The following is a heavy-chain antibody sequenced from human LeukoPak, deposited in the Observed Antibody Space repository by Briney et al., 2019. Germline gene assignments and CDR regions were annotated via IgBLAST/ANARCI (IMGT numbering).Heavy chain of an antibody. D-gene: IGHD4-23*01. V-gene: IGHV4-61*02. Sequence: PSETLSLTCTVSGGSISSGSYYWSWIRQPAGKGLEWIGRIYTSGSTNYNPSLKSRVTISVDTSKNQFSLKLSSVTAADTAVYYCAREVTEESFDYWGQGTLVTVSS. J-gene: IGHJ4*02. CDR3: AREVTEESFDY. CDR1: GGSISSGSYY. CDR2: IYTSGST.